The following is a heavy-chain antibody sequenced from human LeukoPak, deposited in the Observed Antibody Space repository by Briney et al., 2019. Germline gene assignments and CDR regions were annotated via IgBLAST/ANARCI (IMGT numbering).Heavy chain of an antibody. CDR2: ISSSGST. Sequence: PSETLSLTCTVSGGPISSYYWSWIRQPAGKGLEWIGRISSSGSTNYNSSLKSRVTISVDTSKNQFSLKLSSVTAADTAVYFCARGPYSYDSSGAFDIWGQGTMVTVSS. V-gene: IGHV4-4*07. CDR1: GGPISSYY. CDR3: ARGPYSYDSSGAFDI. D-gene: IGHD3-22*01. J-gene: IGHJ3*02.